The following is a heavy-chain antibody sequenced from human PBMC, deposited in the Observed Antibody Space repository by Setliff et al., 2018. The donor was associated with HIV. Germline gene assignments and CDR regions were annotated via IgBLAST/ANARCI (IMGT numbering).Heavy chain of an antibody. CDR1: GGSISSGDYY. CDR3: ARGEAIFGSFDY. D-gene: IGHD3-3*01. J-gene: IGHJ4*02. CDR2: IYYSGST. Sequence: SETLSLTCTVSGGSISSGDYYWSWIRQPPGKGLEWIGYIYYSGSTYYNPSLKSRVTISVDTSKNQFSLKLSSVTAADTAVYYCARGEAIFGSFDYWGQGTLVTVSS. V-gene: IGHV4-30-4*08.